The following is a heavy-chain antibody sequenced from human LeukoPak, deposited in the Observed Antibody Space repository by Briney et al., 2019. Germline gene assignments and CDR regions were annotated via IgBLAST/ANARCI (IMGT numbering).Heavy chain of an antibody. V-gene: IGHV3-48*01. D-gene: IGHD6-19*01. Sequence: GGSLRLSCAASGFTFTSYSMNWVRKAPGKGREWVSYISSSSSTIYYADPGRGRFTISRDNAKNSLYLQMNSLRAEDTAVYYCARGSAWSFDYWGQGTLVTVSS. J-gene: IGHJ4*02. CDR2: ISSSSSTI. CDR3: ARGSAWSFDY. CDR1: GFTFTSYS.